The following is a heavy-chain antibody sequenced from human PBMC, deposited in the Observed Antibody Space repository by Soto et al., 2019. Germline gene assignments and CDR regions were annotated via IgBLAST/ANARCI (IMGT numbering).Heavy chain of an antibody. V-gene: IGHV4-4*02. CDR2: LYHSGRT. Sequence: SETLPLTCAVSGGSISSSNWWSWVRQPPGKGLERIGELYHSGRTNYNPSLKSRVTISVDKSKNQFSRKLSSVTAADSAVYYCAREGVDTAMSLSLVPLNWFDPWGQGTLVTVSS. CDR3: AREGVDTAMSLSLVPLNWFDP. CDR1: GGSISSSNW. D-gene: IGHD5-18*01. J-gene: IGHJ5*02.